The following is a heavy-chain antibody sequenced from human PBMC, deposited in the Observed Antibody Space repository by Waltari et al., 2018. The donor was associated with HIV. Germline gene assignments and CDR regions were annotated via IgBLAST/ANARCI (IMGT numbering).Heavy chain of an antibody. CDR3: ARGRVRFLEWSRYYYYGMDV. D-gene: IGHD3-3*01. CDR2: INHSGST. Sequence: QVQLQQWGAGLLKPSETLSLTCAVYGGSFSGYYWSWIRQPPGKGLEWIGEINHSGSTNYNPSLKSRVTISVDTSKNQFSLKLSSVTAADTAVYYCARGRVRFLEWSRYYYYGMDVWGQGTTVTVSS. V-gene: IGHV4-34*01. J-gene: IGHJ6*02. CDR1: GGSFSGYY.